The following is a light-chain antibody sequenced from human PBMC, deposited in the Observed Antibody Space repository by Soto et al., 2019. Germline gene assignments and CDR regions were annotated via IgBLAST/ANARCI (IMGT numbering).Light chain of an antibody. CDR2: GPS. Sequence: EIVMTQSPGTLSVSPGERATLSCRASESVDRYLAWYEQKPGQAPRLLIYGPSTRAPGVPARYSGSGSGTAFTLTISSLQYEDFAGYFCQQCSEWPLITFGQGTRLEAK. CDR1: ESVDRY. CDR3: QQCSEWPLIT. V-gene: IGKV3-15*01. J-gene: IGKJ5*01.